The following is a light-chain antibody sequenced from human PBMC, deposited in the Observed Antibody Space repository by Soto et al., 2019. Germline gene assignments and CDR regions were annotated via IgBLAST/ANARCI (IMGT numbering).Light chain of an antibody. V-gene: IGKV3-15*01. J-gene: IGKJ5*01. CDR2: GAS. CDR3: QQRSVWTIT. CDR1: QSVSSN. Sequence: EIAWTQSPGTLSLSPGDRATLSCRASQSVSSNLAWYQQKPGQAPRLLIYGASTRATGIPARFSGSGSGTEVTITISSLKSEDFAVYYCQQRSVWTITFGQGTRLEIK.